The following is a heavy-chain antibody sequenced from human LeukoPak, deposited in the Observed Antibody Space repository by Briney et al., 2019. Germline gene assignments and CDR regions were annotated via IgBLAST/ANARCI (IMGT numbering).Heavy chain of an antibody. CDR3: ARVWRFGDYGGNWFDP. CDR2: INHSGST. D-gene: IGHD4-17*01. V-gene: IGHV4-34*01. CDR1: GGSFSGYY. J-gene: IGHJ5*02. Sequence: SETLSLTCAVYGGSFSGYYWSWIRQPPGKGLECNGEINHSGSTNYNPSLKSRVTISVDTSKNQFSLKLSSVTAADTAVYYCARVWRFGDYGGNWFDPWGQGTLVTVSS.